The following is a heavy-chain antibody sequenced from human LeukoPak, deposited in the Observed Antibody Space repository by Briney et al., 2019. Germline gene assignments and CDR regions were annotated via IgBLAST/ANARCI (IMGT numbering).Heavy chain of an antibody. CDR2: IYYSGST. CDR1: GGSISTYY. D-gene: IGHD6-13*01. CDR3: ARMGSSSWYRDY. V-gene: IGHV4-59*12. Sequence: SETLSLTCTVSGGSISTYYWSWIRQPPGKGLEWIGYIYYSGSTKYNPSLKSRVTISVDTSKNQFSLNLSSVTAADTAVYYCARMGSSSWYRDYWGQGTLVTVSS. J-gene: IGHJ4*02.